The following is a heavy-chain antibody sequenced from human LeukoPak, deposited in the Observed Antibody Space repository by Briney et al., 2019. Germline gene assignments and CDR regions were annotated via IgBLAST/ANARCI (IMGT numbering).Heavy chain of an antibody. Sequence: PSETLSLTCTVSGGSISSSSYYWGWIRQPPGKGLEWIGSIYYSGSTYYNPSLKSRVTISVDTSKNQFSLKLSSVTAADTAVYYCARRARSYGDLRGVLDYWGQGTLVTVSS. V-gene: IGHV4-39*07. D-gene: IGHD4-17*01. J-gene: IGHJ4*02. CDR2: IYYSGST. CDR3: ARRARSYGDLRGVLDY. CDR1: GGSISSSSYY.